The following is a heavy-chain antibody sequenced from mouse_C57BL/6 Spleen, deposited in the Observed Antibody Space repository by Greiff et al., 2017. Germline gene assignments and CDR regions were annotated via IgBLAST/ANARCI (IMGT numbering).Heavy chain of an antibody. D-gene: IGHD2-2*01. J-gene: IGHJ4*01. CDR1: GFTFSSYA. CDR2: VNTGCSYT. CDR3: ARNLRLRYYAMDY. Sequence: DVKLVESGAGLVKPGGSLKLSCAASGFTFSSYAMSWVRQTPAQRLEWVASVNTGCSYTYYTDNVKGRFTISRDNAKNNLYLQMSHLKSEDTAIYYCARNLRLRYYAMDYWGQGTSVTVSS. V-gene: IGHV5-4*03.